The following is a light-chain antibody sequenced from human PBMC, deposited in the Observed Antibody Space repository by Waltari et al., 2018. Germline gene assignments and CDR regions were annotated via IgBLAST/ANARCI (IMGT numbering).Light chain of an antibody. CDR3: QQYYTTPCT. J-gene: IGKJ2*02. Sequence: DIVLTMSPDSLALSLGQRATVRCRSSQSVLYSTNSNTDLAWYQQRPGQPPKLLFYCAATRVSGVPDRFDGSGSGTDVTLTISSLQAEDLAVYYCQQYYTTPCTFGQGTRLEIK. CDR1: QSVLYSTNSNTD. V-gene: IGKV4-1*01. CDR2: CAA.